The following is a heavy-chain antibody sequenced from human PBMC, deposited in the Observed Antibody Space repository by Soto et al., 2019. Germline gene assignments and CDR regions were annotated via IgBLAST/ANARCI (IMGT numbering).Heavy chain of an antibody. D-gene: IGHD2-21*02. J-gene: IGHJ4*02. Sequence: QVQLVQSGAEEKKPGASVKVSCKASGYTFTSYAMHWVRQAPGQRLEWMGWINAGNGNTKYSQKSQGRVTITRDTSASTAYMELSSLRSQHTPVYSSATTILVVTPLHSLGQVPLFTLSS. CDR2: INAGNGNT. CDR1: GYTFTSYA. V-gene: IGHV1-3*05. CDR3: ATTILVVTPLHS.